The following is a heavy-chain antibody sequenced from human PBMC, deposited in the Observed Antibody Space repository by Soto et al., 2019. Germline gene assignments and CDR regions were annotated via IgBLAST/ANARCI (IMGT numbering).Heavy chain of an antibody. CDR1: GGSITSGGYS. V-gene: IGHV4-30-2*01. CDR3: ARARGNDWYSDY. J-gene: IGHJ4*02. Sequence: SETLSLTCAVSGGSITSGGYSWSWIRQPPGKGLEWIGYVYHTGNTYYNPSLETRVTISADRSKNQFSLDLTSVTAADTAVYHCARARGNDWYSDYWGQGTLVTAPQ. CDR2: VYHTGNT. D-gene: IGHD2-21*02.